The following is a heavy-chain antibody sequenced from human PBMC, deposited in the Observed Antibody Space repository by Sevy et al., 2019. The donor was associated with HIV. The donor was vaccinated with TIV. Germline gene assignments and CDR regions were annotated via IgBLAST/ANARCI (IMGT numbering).Heavy chain of an antibody. J-gene: IGHJ3*02. CDR1: GFTVSNYW. Sequence: GGSLRLSCAASGFTVSNYWMSWVRQAPGKGLEWVGNIKPDGSEKYYVDSVKGRFTISRDNAKNSLYLQTNSLRGGDTAVYYCARGDYSDSRGDYNDAFDIWGQGTMVTVSS. CDR3: ARGDYSDSRGDYNDAFDI. V-gene: IGHV3-7*04. CDR2: IKPDGSEK. D-gene: IGHD3-22*01.